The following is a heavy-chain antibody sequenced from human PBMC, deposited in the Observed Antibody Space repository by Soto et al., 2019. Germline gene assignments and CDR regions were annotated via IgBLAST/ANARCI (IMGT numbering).Heavy chain of an antibody. CDR2: IWYDGSNK. D-gene: IGHD2-15*01. V-gene: IGHV3-33*08. J-gene: IGHJ4*02. Sequence: GGSLSLSCAAFGFTFSSYGMHWVRQAPGKGLEWVAVIWYDGSNKYYADSVKGRFTISRDNSKNTLYLQMNSLRAEDTAVYYCARDGYCSGGSCYSVPVFDYWGQGTLVTVSS. CDR1: GFTFSSYG. CDR3: ARDGYCSGGSCYSVPVFDY.